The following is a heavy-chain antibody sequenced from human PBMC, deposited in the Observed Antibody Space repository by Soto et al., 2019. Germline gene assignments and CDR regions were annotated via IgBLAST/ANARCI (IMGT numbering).Heavy chain of an antibody. CDR3: AHKGSSSFGWFDP. V-gene: IGHV2-5*01. D-gene: IGHD6-6*01. CDR1: GFSLTTREVG. CDR2: VYWNNDR. J-gene: IGHJ5*02. Sequence: QITLKESGPTLVKPTQTLTLTCTFSGFSLTTREVGVGWIRQPPGKALEWLALVYWNNDRRYSPSLESRLTITKDTSKNQVVLRMTNMDPVYTGTYYCAHKGSSSFGWFDPWGQGTPVTVSS.